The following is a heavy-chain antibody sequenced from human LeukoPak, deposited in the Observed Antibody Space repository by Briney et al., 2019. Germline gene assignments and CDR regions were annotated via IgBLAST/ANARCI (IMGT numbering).Heavy chain of an antibody. V-gene: IGHV4-4*07. D-gene: IGHD3-22*01. CDR1: GGSLSGYY. J-gene: IGHJ3*02. CDR3: ARAADSSGYTAFDI. CDR2: IYTSGST. Sequence: PSETLSLTCTVSGGSLSGYYWSWIRQPAGKGLEWIGRIYTSGSTIYNPSLKSRVTMSVDTSKSQFSLKLSSVTAADTAVYYCARAADSSGYTAFDIWGQGTMVTVSS.